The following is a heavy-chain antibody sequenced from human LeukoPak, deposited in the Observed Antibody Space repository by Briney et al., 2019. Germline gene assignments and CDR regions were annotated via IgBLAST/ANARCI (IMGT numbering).Heavy chain of an antibody. CDR3: ARVYSSGWYGLAWFDP. CDR1: GYTFTSYG. V-gene: IGHV1-18*04. Sequence: ASVKVSCKGSGYTFTSYGISWVRQAPGQGLEWMGWISAYNGNTNYAQKLQGRVTMTTDTSTSTAYMELRSLRSDDTAVYYCARVYSSGWYGLAWFDPWGQGTLVTVSS. CDR2: ISAYNGNT. J-gene: IGHJ5*02. D-gene: IGHD6-19*01.